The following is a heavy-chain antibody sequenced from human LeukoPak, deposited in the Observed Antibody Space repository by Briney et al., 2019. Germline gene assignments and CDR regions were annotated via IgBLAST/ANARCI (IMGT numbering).Heavy chain of an antibody. CDR2: IKEDGGET. D-gene: IGHD1-26*01. CDR3: AKGTLYSGSSHFDS. V-gene: IGHV3-7*03. J-gene: IGHJ4*02. CDR1: GFVFSNYW. Sequence: PGGSLRLSCVASGFVFSNYWMGWVRQAPGKGLEWVANIKEDGGETYYVDSVKGRFTISRDNAKNSLDLQMNSLRAEGTAVYYCAKGTLYSGSSHFDSWGQGTLVTVSS.